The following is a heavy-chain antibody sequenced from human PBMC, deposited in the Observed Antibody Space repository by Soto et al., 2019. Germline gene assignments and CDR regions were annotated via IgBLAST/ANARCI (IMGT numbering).Heavy chain of an antibody. CDR2: ISGSGGST. CDR1: GFTFSSYA. V-gene: IGHV3-23*01. CDR3: AKRGGIQIFDY. J-gene: IGHJ4*02. D-gene: IGHD5-18*01. Sequence: EVQLLESGGGLVQPGGSLRLSCAASGFTFSSYAMSWVRQAPGKGLEWVSGISGSGGSTYYADSVRGRFTISRDNSKNTLYLQMTSLRVDDTAVYYWAKRGGIQIFDYWGQGNLVTVSS.